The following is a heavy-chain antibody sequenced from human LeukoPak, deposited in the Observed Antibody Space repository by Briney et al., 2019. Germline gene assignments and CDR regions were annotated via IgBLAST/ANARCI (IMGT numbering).Heavy chain of an antibody. D-gene: IGHD3-10*01. CDR1: ESTFSTYG. CDR2: IHFDGSNR. V-gene: IGHV3-30*02. J-gene: IGHJ4*02. Sequence: GGSLRLSCAASESTFSTYGMHWVRQAPGKGLEWVAYIHFDGSNRHYIDSVKGRFTISRDNSENTLYLQMNSLRPEDTAVYYCAKDRGDFPHYFDYWGQGTLVTVSS. CDR3: AKDRGDFPHYFDY.